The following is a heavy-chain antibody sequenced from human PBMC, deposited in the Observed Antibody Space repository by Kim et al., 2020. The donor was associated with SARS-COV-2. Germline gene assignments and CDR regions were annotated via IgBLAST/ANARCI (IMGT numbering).Heavy chain of an antibody. CDR3: ARVGFMRALGY. Sequence: TGYAQKCQGRVTMTRNTSISTAYMELSSLRSEDTAVYYCARVGFMRALGYWGQGTLVTVSS. V-gene: IGHV1-8*01. J-gene: IGHJ4*02. D-gene: IGHD3-16*01. CDR2: T.